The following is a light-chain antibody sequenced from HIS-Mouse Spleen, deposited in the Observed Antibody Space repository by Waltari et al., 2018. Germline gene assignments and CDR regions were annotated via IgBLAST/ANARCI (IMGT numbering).Light chain of an antibody. V-gene: IGLV3-10*01. J-gene: IGLJ3*02. CDR1: ALPKKY. CDR3: YSTERRGKHGV. Sequence: SYELTQPPSVSVSPGQTARITCSGAALPKKYAYWFQQKSGQAPVLVMYEDSQRPSGIPEEVSGYSTGNLATVHKSGAQVEEEAEYYCYSTERRGKHGVIGGGTKLTVL. CDR2: EDS.